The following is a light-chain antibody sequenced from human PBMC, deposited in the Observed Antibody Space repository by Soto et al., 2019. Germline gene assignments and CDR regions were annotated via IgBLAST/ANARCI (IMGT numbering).Light chain of an antibody. CDR3: QQYGSSLTWT. CDR1: QSVSIRY. V-gene: IGKV3-20*01. CDR2: GAS. J-gene: IGKJ1*01. Sequence: EIVLTQSPGTLSLSPGERATLSCRASQSVSIRYLAWYQQKPGQAPRLLIYGASSRATGIPDRFSGSGSGTDFTLTISRLEPEDFAVYYCQQYGSSLTWTFGQGTKVEIK.